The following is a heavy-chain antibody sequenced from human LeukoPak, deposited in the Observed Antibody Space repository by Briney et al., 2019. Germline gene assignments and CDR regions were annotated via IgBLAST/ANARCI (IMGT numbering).Heavy chain of an antibody. CDR2: IYYSGST. Sequence: PLETLSLTCTVSGGSISSYYWSWIRQPPGKGLEWIGYIYYSGSTSYNPSLKSRVTISVDTSKNQFSLNLNSVTAADTAVYYCARAPELYYFDCWGQGTLVTVSS. D-gene: IGHD3-10*01. J-gene: IGHJ4*02. CDR1: GGSISSYY. CDR3: ARAPELYYFDC. V-gene: IGHV4-59*01.